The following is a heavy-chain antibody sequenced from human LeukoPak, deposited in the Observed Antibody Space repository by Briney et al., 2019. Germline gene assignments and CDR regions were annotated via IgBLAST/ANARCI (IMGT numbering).Heavy chain of an antibody. V-gene: IGHV3-74*01. CDR1: GFTFSSYW. CDR2: INTDGSST. D-gene: IGHD2-8*01. Sequence: PGGSLRLSCAASGFTFSSYWMHWVRQAPGKGLVWVSRINTDGSSTSYADSVKGRFTISRDNAKNTLYLQMNSLRAEDTAVYYCARRTGNCTNGVCYTGGAFDIWGQGTMVTVSS. CDR3: ARRTGNCTNGVCYTGGAFDI. J-gene: IGHJ3*02.